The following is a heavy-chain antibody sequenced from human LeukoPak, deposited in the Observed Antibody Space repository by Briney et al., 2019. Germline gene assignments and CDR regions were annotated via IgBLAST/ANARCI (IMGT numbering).Heavy chain of an antibody. V-gene: IGHV1-24*01. Sequence: ASVKVFCKVSGYTLTEFSMHWVRHAPGKGLEWMGGFDPEDGETIYAQKFQGRVTMTEDTSTDTAYMELSSLRYEDTAVYYGARDPQIAWGRGTLATVSS. CDR2: FDPEDGET. J-gene: IGHJ5*02. D-gene: IGHD3-22*01. CDR3: ARDPQIA. CDR1: GYTLTEFS.